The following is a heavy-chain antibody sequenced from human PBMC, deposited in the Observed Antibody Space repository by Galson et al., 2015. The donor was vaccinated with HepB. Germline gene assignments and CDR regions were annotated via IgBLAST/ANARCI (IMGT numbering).Heavy chain of an antibody. J-gene: IGHJ4*02. CDR1: GFTFSSYG. Sequence: SLRLSCAASGFTFSSYGMHWVRQAPGKGLEWVAVISYDGSNKYYADSVKGRFTISRDNSKNTLYLQMNSLRAEDTAVYYCATVYSSSWYSYWGQGTLVTVSS. V-gene: IGHV3-30*03. D-gene: IGHD6-13*01. CDR3: ATVYSSSWYSY. CDR2: ISYDGSNK.